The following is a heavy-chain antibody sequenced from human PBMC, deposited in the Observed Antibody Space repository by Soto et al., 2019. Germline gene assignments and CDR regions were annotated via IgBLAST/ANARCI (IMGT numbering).Heavy chain of an antibody. CDR1: GGTFSSYA. V-gene: IGHV1-69*13. CDR2: IIPIFGTA. D-gene: IGHD3-3*01. J-gene: IGHJ4*02. Sequence: SVKVSCKASGGTFSSYAISWVRQAPGQGLEWMGGIIPIFGTANYAQKFQGRVAITADESTSTAYMELSSLRSEDTAVYYCARFGYYDYSHDTDYWGQGTLVTVSS. CDR3: ARFGYYDYSHDTDY.